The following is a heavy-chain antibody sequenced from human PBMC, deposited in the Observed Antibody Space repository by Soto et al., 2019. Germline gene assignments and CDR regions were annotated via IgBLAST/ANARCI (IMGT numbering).Heavy chain of an antibody. Sequence: GGSLRLSCAASGFTFSSYAMSWVRQAPGKGLEWVSAISGSGGSTYYADSVKGRFTISSDNSKNTLYLQMNSLRAEDTAVYYCAKAGGQYCSSTSCYYFDYWGQGTLVTVSS. CDR1: GFTFSSYA. V-gene: IGHV3-23*01. CDR2: ISGSGGST. D-gene: IGHD2-2*01. CDR3: AKAGGQYCSSTSCYYFDY. J-gene: IGHJ4*02.